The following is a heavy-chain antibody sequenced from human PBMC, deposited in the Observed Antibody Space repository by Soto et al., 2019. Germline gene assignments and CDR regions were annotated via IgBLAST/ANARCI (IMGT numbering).Heavy chain of an antibody. D-gene: IGHD3-22*01. Sequence: QVQLVQSGAEVKKPGSSVKVSCKASGGTFSSYAISWVRQAPGQGLEWMGGIIPIFGTANYAQKFQGRVTITADESTSTAYMELSSLRSEDTAVYYCAREYDSSGYYDGGGDSYFDYGGQGTLVTVSS. J-gene: IGHJ4*02. CDR3: AREYDSSGYYDGGGDSYFDY. CDR1: GGTFSSYA. CDR2: IIPIFGTA. V-gene: IGHV1-69*12.